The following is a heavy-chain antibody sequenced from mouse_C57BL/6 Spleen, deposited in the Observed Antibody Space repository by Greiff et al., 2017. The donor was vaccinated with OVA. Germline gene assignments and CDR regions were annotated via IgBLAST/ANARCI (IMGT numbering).Heavy chain of an antibody. Sequence: VQLQQSVAELVRPGASVKLSCTASGYTITNSYMHWVKQRPEQGLEWIGRIDPTNGNTNYDPKFQGKATLTVDTSSNTAYLQLSSLTSEDTAIYYCASGSSDLYYFDYWGKGTTLTVSS. CDR2: IDPTNGNT. V-gene: IGHV14-3*01. CDR3: ASGSSDLYYFDY. J-gene: IGHJ2*01. CDR1: GYTITNSY. D-gene: IGHD1-1*01.